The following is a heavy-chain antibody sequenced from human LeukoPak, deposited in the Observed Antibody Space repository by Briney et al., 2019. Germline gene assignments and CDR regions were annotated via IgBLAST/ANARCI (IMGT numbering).Heavy chain of an antibody. J-gene: IGHJ4*02. V-gene: IGHV3-66*01. D-gene: IGHD4-11*01. CDR2: VYGGDTT. Sequence: GGSLRLSCAASGFTVSSNYMTWVRQAPGKGLEWVSVVYGGDTTYYADSVKGRFTISRDNSKNTLYLQMNSLRAEDTAVYYCARDSHDYSAFDYWGQGTLVTVSS. CDR1: GFTVSSNY. CDR3: ARDSHDYSAFDY.